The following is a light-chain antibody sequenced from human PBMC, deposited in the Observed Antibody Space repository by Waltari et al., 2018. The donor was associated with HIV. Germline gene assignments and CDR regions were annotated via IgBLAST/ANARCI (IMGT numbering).Light chain of an antibody. Sequence: DVGMTQSPLSLPVTLGQPASISCRSSQSLIYSDGDTYLNWFQQRPGQSPRRLIYKVSNRDSWVPDRFSGSGSGTDFTLKISRVEAEDVGVYYCMQGTHWPYTFGQGPSWRSN. CDR3: MQGTHWPYT. V-gene: IGKV2-30*01. CDR2: KVS. J-gene: IGKJ2*01. CDR1: QSLIYSDGDTY.